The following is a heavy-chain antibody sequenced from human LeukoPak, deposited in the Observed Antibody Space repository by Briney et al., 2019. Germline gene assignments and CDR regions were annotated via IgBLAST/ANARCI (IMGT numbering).Heavy chain of an antibody. J-gene: IGHJ4*02. CDR2: INHSGST. D-gene: IGHD3-22*01. CDR3: AAKLRNYYDSSGYPLPFDY. V-gene: IGHV4-34*01. CDR1: GGSFSGYY. Sequence: SETLSLNCAVYGGSFSGYYWSWIRQPPGKGLEWIGEINHSGSTNYNPSLKSRVTISVDTSKNQFSLKLSSVTAADTAVYYCAAKLRNYYDSSGYPLPFDYWGQGTLVTVSS.